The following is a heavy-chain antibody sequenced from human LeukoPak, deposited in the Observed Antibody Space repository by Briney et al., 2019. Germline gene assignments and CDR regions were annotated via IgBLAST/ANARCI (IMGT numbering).Heavy chain of an antibody. V-gene: IGHV3-21*01. D-gene: IGHD2-15*01. Sequence: KPGGSLRLSCAASGFTFSSYSMNWVRQAPGKGLEWVSSISSSSSYIYYADSVKGRVTISRDNAKNSLYLQMNSLRAEDTAVYYCAPRLGAATHWGQGTLVTVSS. J-gene: IGHJ4*02. CDR2: ISSSSSYI. CDR1: GFTFSSYS. CDR3: APRLGAATH.